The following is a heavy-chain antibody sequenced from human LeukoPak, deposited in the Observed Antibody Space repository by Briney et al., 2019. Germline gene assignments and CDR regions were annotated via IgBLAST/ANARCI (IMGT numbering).Heavy chain of an antibody. Sequence: SVKVSCKASGGTFSSYAISWVRQAPGQGLEWMGGIIPNFGTANYAQKFQGRVTITADESTSTAYMELSSLRSEDTAVYYCAIGITIFGVVRYYYYGMDVWGQGTTVTVSS. D-gene: IGHD3-3*01. CDR1: GGTFSSYA. CDR2: IIPNFGTA. CDR3: AIGITIFGVVRYYYYGMDV. V-gene: IGHV1-69*13. J-gene: IGHJ6*02.